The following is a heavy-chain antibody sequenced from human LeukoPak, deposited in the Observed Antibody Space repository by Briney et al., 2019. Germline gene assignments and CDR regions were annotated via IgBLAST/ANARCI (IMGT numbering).Heavy chain of an antibody. J-gene: IGHJ5*02. D-gene: IGHD2-21*01. V-gene: IGHV1-2*02. CDR1: GYTFTDYY. Sequence: ASVKVSCKASGYTFTDYYMHWVRQAPGQGLEWMGWINPNSGGTNYAQKFQGRVTMTRDTSISTAYMELSRLRSDDTAVYYCARAIPGGNWFAPWGQGTLLTVSS. CDR2: INPNSGGT. CDR3: ARAIPGGNWFAP.